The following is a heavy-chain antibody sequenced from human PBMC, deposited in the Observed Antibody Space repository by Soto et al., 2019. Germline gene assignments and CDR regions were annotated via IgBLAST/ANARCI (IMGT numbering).Heavy chain of an antibody. CDR2: ISYDGSNK. D-gene: IGHD2-8*01. CDR3: ARRMVYWWPDPYYHYGMDV. J-gene: IGHJ6*04. Sequence: GGSLRLSCAASGFTFSSYAMHWVRQAPGKGLEWVAVISYDGSNKYYADSVKGRFTISRDNSKNTLYLQMNSLRAEDTAVYYCARRMVYWWPDPYYHYGMDVWGKGTTVPVAS. V-gene: IGHV3-30-3*01. CDR1: GFTFSSYA.